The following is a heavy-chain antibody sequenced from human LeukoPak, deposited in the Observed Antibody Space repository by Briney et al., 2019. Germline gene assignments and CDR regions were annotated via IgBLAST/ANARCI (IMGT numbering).Heavy chain of an antibody. Sequence: AGGSLRLSCAASGFTVSTNFINWVRQAPGKGLEWVSVIYNSGRTFYADSVKGRFTISRDNSKNTLYLQMNSLRVEDTAVYYCAREISVATGAFDSWGRGTLVTVSS. CDR3: AREISVATGAFDS. CDR2: IYNSGRT. D-gene: IGHD6-19*01. CDR1: GFTVSTNF. J-gene: IGHJ4*02. V-gene: IGHV3-53*01.